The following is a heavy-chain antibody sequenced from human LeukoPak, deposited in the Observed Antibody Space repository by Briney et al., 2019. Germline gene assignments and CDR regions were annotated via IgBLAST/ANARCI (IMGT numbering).Heavy chain of an antibody. CDR3: ARRKILDDNYDSSGYYVDQ. CDR2: IYYRGRT. D-gene: IGHD3-22*01. Sequence: SETLSLTCAVYGGSFSSYYWGWIRQPPGKGLEWIGSIYYRGRTYYNPSLKIRVTISADTSKNQFSLNLNSVTASDTAVYYCARRKILDDNYDSSGYYVDQWGQGSLVTVSS. CDR1: GGSFSSYY. J-gene: IGHJ4*02. V-gene: IGHV4-39*01.